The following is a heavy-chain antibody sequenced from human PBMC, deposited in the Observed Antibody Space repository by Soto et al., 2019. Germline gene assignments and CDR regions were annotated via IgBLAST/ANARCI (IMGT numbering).Heavy chain of an antibody. V-gene: IGHV1-69*01. CDR2: IIPIFGTA. J-gene: IGHJ5*02. Sequence: QVQLVQSGAEVKKPGSSVKVSCKASGGTFSSYAISWVRQAPGQGLEWMGGIIPIFGTANYAQKYQGRVTITADESTSTAYMEVSSMRSEDTAVYYCARAGPPPYDFWSGIERGNWFDPCGQGTLVTVSS. CDR1: GGTFSSYA. CDR3: ARAGPPPYDFWSGIERGNWFDP. D-gene: IGHD3-3*01.